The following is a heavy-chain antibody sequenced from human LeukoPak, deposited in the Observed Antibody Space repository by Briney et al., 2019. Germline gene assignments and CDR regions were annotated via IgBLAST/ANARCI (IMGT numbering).Heavy chain of an antibody. CDR3: ARPKYYYGSGSYYDY. D-gene: IGHD3-10*01. CDR2: INHSGST. J-gene: IGHJ4*02. Sequence: PSETLPLTCAVYGGSFSGYYWSWIRQPPGKGLEWIGEINHSGSTNYNPSLKSRVTISVDTSKNQFSLKLSSVTAADTAVYYCARPKYYYGSGSYYDYWGQGTLVTVSS. V-gene: IGHV4-34*01. CDR1: GGSFSGYY.